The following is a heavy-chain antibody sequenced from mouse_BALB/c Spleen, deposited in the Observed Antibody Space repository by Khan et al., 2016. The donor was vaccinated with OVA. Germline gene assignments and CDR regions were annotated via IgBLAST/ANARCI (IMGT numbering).Heavy chain of an antibody. Sequence: QVQLQQPGAELVKAGASVKMSCKASGYTFTSYWMHWVKQRLGQGLEWFAETNPTNGRTYYNEKFKSQATLTVDKSSSTSYMLLSGPTCEDSAVYDCARSTKVVATYFDYGGQGTTLTVSS. D-gene: IGHD1-1*01. CDR2: TNPTNGRT. J-gene: IGHJ2*01. V-gene: IGHV1S81*02. CDR1: GYTFTSYW. CDR3: ARSTKVVATYFDY.